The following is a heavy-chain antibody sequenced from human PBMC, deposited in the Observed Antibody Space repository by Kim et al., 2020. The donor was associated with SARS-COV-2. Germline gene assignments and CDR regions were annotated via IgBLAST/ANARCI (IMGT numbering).Heavy chain of an antibody. D-gene: IGHD6-25*01. CDR3: ARVRDAADY. CDR2: RNN. V-gene: IGHV3-30*01. Sequence: RNNDSADSVKGRFTISRDNSKTTLYLQMNSLRAEDTAVYYCARVRDAADYWGQGTLVTVSS. J-gene: IGHJ4*02.